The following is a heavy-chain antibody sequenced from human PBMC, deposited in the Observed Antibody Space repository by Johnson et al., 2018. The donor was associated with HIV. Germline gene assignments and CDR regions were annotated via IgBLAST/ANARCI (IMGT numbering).Heavy chain of an antibody. V-gene: IGHV3-9*01. D-gene: IGHD6-6*01. Sequence: VQLVESGGGLVQPGMSLRLSCAASGFTFDDYAMHWVRQAPGKGLEWVPGISWDSGNIGYADSVKGRFTISRDNAKNSLYLQMNSLIAEDTALYYCAKDMSSSFRGFDIWGQGTMVTVSS. CDR1: GFTFDDYA. J-gene: IGHJ3*02. CDR2: ISWDSGNI. CDR3: AKDMSSSFRGFDI.